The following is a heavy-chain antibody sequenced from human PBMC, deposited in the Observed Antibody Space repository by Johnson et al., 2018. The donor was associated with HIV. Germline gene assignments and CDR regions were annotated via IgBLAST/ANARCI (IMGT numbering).Heavy chain of an antibody. CDR1: GFTFDDYT. D-gene: IGHD6-6*01. J-gene: IGHJ3*01. CDR2: ISWSGDTT. Sequence: VQLVESGGLVVQPGGSLRLSCAASGFTFDDYTMHWVRHTPGKGLEWVSLISWSGDTTYYSDSVTGRFTISRDNKKNSLYLQISSLNSEDSGSYFCARGGHLVRFEPFDVWGQGTMVTVSS. CDR3: ARGGHLVRFEPFDV. V-gene: IGHV3-43*01.